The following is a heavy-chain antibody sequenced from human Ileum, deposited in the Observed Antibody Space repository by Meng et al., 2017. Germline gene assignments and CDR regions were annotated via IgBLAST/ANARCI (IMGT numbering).Heavy chain of an antibody. Sequence: EVQLLESGGGLVQPGGSLRLSCAASGFTFSIYAMTWVRQAPGKGLEWVSVISGNGDITYYADSMRGRFTISRDNSKDTLYLEMNSLRAEDTALYYCAKDNLVVTTIQGYFDYWGLGTLVTVSS. CDR2: ISGNGDIT. CDR1: GFTFSIYA. D-gene: IGHD2-21*02. CDR3: AKDNLVVTTIQGYFDY. J-gene: IGHJ4*02. V-gene: IGHV3-23*01.